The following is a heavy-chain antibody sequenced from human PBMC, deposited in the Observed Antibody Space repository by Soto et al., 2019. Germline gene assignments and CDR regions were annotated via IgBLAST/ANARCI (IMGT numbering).Heavy chain of an antibody. V-gene: IGHV1-46*01. CDR2: INPSGGST. CDR3: ARESVDIVATTRVSGGMDV. J-gene: IGHJ6*02. CDR1: GYTFTSYY. D-gene: IGHD5-12*01. Sequence: QVQLVQSGAEVKKPGASVKVSCKASGYTFTSYYMHWVRQAPGQGLEWMGIINPSGGSTSYAQKFQGRVTMTRDTSTSTVYMELSSLRSKDTAVYYCARESVDIVATTRVSGGMDVWGQGTTVTVSS.